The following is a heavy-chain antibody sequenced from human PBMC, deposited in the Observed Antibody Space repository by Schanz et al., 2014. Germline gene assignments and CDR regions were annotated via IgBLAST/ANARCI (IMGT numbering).Heavy chain of an antibody. CDR2: ITAYNGDT. CDR3: ARYQSPYPNSSDVSDFDY. J-gene: IGHJ4*02. V-gene: IGHV1-18*01. D-gene: IGHD6-6*01. Sequence: QVQLVQSGAEVKKPGASVKVSCKASGYTFTSHGISWVRQAPGQGLEWMGWITAYNGDTNYALKIQGRVTMTADTFTSTASMSLGSLESDDTAVYYSARYQSPYPNSSDVSDFDYWGQGILVTVSS. CDR1: GYTFTSHG.